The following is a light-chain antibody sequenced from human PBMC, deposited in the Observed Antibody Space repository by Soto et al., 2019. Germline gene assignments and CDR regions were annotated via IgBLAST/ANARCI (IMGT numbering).Light chain of an antibody. Sequence: ETVLTQSPATLSLSPGERATLSCRASQSVSSYLAWYQQKPGQAPRLLIYDASNRATGIPARFSGSGSGTDFTLTISSLEPADFAVYYCQQRRNWQLNFGGGTKVDI. CDR3: QQRRNWQLN. V-gene: IGKV3-11*01. CDR1: QSVSSY. CDR2: DAS. J-gene: IGKJ4*01.